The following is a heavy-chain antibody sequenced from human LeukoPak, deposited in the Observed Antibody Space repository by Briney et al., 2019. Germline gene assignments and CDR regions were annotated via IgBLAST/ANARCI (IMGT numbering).Heavy chain of an antibody. CDR3: ARGNGYRVGVCDY. J-gene: IGHJ4*02. CDR1: GGSISSYY. CDR2: IYYSGST. V-gene: IGHV4-59*01. Sequence: SETLSLTCTVSGGSISSYYWSWIRQPPGKGLEWIGYIYYSGSTNYNPSLKSRVTISVDTSKNQFSLKLSSVTAADTAVYYCARGNGYRVGVCDYWGQGTLVTVSS. D-gene: IGHD1-26*01.